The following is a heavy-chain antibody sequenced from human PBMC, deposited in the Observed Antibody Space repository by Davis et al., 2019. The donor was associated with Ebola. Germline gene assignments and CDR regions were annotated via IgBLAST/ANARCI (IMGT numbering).Heavy chain of an antibody. V-gene: IGHV7-4-1*02. D-gene: IGHD1-26*01. J-gene: IGHJ1*01. CDR3: ARGGGIEH. CDR1: GYSFTTYG. Sequence: AASVKVSCKASGYSFTTYGMHWVRQAPGQGLEWMGWINTNTGNPRYAKGFTGRFVFSLDTSVSTAYLQISSLKAEDTAVYYCARGGGIEHWGQGTLVTVSS. CDR2: INTNTGNP.